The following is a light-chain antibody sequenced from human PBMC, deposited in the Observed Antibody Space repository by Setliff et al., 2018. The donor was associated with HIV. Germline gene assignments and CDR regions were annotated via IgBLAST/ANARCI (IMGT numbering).Light chain of an antibody. CDR2: DVS. Sequence: QSVLTQPASVSGSPGQSITISCSGSSSDVGSYNFVSWYQQHPGKAPQVIIYDVSRQPSGVSSRFSGSKSGNTASLTISGLQAEDQADYYCCSYTSSLTYVFGTGTRSPS. J-gene: IGLJ1*01. CDR1: SSDVGSYNF. V-gene: IGLV2-14*03. CDR3: CSYTSSLTYV.